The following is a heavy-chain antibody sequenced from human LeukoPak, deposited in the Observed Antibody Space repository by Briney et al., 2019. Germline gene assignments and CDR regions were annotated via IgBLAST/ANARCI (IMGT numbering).Heavy chain of an antibody. D-gene: IGHD5-24*01. CDR1: GDTIDTRHFY. CDR3: AKGGDAYKVGNY. J-gene: IGHJ1*01. V-gene: IGHV4-39*07. Sequence: PSETLSLTCIVSGDTIDTRHFYWTWIRQPPGKGLEWIGSIYYNLSTSYNPSLLIRGTISVDTSKNQFSLRLTSVTAADTAMYYCAKGGDAYKVGNYWGPGTMVTVSS. CDR2: IYYNLST.